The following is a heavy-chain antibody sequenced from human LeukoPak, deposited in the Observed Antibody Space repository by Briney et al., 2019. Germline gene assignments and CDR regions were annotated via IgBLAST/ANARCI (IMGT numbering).Heavy chain of an antibody. Sequence: GGSLRLSCAASGFTFSSYWMSWVRQAPGKGLEWVANIKQDGSEKYYVDSVKGRFTISRDNAKNSLYLQMNSLRAEDTAVYYCALFPYYGSGSYFPGDYWGQGTLVTVSS. J-gene: IGHJ4*02. D-gene: IGHD3-10*01. CDR3: ALFPYYGSGSYFPGDY. CDR2: IKQDGSEK. CDR1: GFTFSSYW. V-gene: IGHV3-7*01.